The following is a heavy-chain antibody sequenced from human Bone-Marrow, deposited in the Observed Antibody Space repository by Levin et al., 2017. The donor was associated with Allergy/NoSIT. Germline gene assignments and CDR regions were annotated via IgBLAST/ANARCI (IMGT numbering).Heavy chain of an antibody. CDR2: IYYSGST. CDR1: GYSIRSSNW. V-gene: IGHV4-28*01. Sequence: SETLSLTCAVSGYSIRSSNWWGWIRQPPGKGLEWIGYIYYSGSTYYNPSLKSRVTMSVDTSKNQVSLKLTSVTAVDTAVYYCAKKGDGSGWPIDYWGQGTLVTVSS. CDR3: AKKGDGSGWPIDY. J-gene: IGHJ4*02. D-gene: IGHD6-19*01.